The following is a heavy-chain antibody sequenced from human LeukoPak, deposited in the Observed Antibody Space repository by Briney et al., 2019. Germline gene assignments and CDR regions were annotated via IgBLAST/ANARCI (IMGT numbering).Heavy chain of an antibody. D-gene: IGHD6-19*01. J-gene: IGHJ4*02. CDR2: INPSGGST. CDR1: GYTFTSYY. V-gene: IGHV1-46*01. Sequence: ASVTVSCKASGYTFTSYYMHWVRQAPGQGLEWMGIINPSGGSTNYAQKFQGRVTMTRDMSTSTVYMELSSLRSEDTAVYYCARDGVAGVYYFDYWGQGTLVTVSS. CDR3: ARDGVAGVYYFDY.